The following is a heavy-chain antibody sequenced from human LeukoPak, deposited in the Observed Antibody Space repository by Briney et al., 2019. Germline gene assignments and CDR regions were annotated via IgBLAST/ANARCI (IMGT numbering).Heavy chain of an antibody. CDR2: IYPGDSDT. J-gene: IGHJ5*02. V-gene: IGHV5-51*01. Sequence: GESLQISCKGSGYSFTSYWIGWVRPMPGKGLEWMGIIYPGDSDTRYSPSFQGQVTISADKSISTAYLQWSSLKASDTAMYYCARAVSGYCSSTSCSFPNWFDPWGQGTLVTVSS. CDR1: GYSFTSYW. CDR3: ARAVSGYCSSTSCSFPNWFDP. D-gene: IGHD2-2*01.